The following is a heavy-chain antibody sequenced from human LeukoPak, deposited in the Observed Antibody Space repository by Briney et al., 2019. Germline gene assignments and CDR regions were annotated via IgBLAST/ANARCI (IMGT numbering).Heavy chain of an antibody. J-gene: IGHJ6*03. CDR1: GYSFTSYW. V-gene: IGHV5-51*01. Sequence: GESLKISCKGSGYSFTSYWIGWVRQMPGKGLEGMGIIYPGDSDTRYSPSFQGQVTISADKSISTAYLQWSSLKASDTAMYYCARHNGYYYYYMDVWGKGTTVTVSS. CDR3: ARHNGYYYYYMDV. CDR2: IYPGDSDT.